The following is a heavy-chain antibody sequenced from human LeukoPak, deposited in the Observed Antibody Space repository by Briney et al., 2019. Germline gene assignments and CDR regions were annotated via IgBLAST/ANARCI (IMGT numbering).Heavy chain of an antibody. CDR3: ARAYYYGSGSYSHYYYMDV. CDR2: VSAYNGNT. Sequence: ASVKVSCKASGYTFTSYGISWVRQAPGQGLEWMGWVSAYNGNTNYAQKLQGRVTMTTDTSTSTAYMELRSLRSDDTAVYYCARAYYYGSGSYSHYYYMDVWGKGTTVTISS. D-gene: IGHD3-10*01. CDR1: GYTFTSYG. V-gene: IGHV1-18*01. J-gene: IGHJ6*03.